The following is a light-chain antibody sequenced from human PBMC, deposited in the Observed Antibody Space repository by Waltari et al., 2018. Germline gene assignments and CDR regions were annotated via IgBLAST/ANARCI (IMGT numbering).Light chain of an antibody. V-gene: IGLV2-23*02. CDR1: SNDIGSYHF. J-gene: IGLJ2*01. CDR2: DVS. Sequence: QSALTQPASVSGSPGQSITVPCIGTSNDIGSYHFVSWFQQHPGRAPKLMIYDVSERPLGVSNRFSGSKSGNTASLTISGLQAEDEADYYCFSYAGSNSFAFGGGTRVTVL. CDR3: FSYAGSNSFA.